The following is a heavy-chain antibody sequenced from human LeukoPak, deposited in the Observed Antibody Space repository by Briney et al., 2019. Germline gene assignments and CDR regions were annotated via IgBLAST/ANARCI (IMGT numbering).Heavy chain of an antibody. CDR2: INPNSGGT. CDR1: GYTFTGYY. D-gene: IGHD1-26*01. Sequence: GASVKVSCKASGYTFTGYYMHWVRQAPGQGLEWMGRINPNSGGTNYAQKIQGRVTMTRDTSISTAYMELSRLRSDDTAVYYCASGGLALKFDPWGQGTLVTVSS. J-gene: IGHJ5*02. V-gene: IGHV1-2*06. CDR3: ASGGLALKFDP.